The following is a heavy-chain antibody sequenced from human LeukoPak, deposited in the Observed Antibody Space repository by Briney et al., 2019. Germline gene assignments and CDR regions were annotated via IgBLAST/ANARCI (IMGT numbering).Heavy chain of an antibody. Sequence: GGSLRLSCTASGFPFSDYSMNWVRQAPGKGLEWISYIGISSGNTKYADSVRGRFTISADNAKNSLYLQMNSLQVEDTAVYYCARDHNYAFDNWGQGTLVSVSS. D-gene: IGHD1-1*01. J-gene: IGHJ4*02. CDR2: IGISSGNT. CDR1: GFPFSDYS. V-gene: IGHV3-48*04. CDR3: ARDHNYAFDN.